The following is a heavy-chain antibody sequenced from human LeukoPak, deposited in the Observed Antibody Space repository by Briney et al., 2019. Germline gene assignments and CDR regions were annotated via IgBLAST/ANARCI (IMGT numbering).Heavy chain of an antibody. CDR2: IKQDGSEK. V-gene: IGHV3-7*01. J-gene: IGHJ6*03. Sequence: GGSLRLSCAASGFTFSSYWMSWVRQAPGKGLEWVANIKQDGSEKYYVDSVKGRFTISRDNAKNSLYLQMNSLRAEDTAVYYCASVPSPYYYYYYMDVWGKGTTVTVSS. CDR1: GFTFSSYW. CDR3: ASVPSPYYYYYYMDV.